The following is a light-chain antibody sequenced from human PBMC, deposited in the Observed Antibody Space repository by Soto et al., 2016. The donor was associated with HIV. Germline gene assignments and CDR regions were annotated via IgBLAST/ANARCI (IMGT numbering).Light chain of an antibody. CDR3: QKYNNDVT. Sequence: GDTVSITCRASQDIFNYLAWYQQKPGEVPKLLIFAAISLHSGVPSRFSGRGSGTQFTLTISSLQPEDIGTYYCQKYNNDVTFGGGTKVEI. CDR2: AAI. V-gene: IGKV1-27*01. CDR1: QDIFNY. J-gene: IGKJ4*01.